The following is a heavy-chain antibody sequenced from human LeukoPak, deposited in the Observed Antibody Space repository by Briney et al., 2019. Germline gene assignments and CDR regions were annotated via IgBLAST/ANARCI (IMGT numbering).Heavy chain of an antibody. J-gene: IGHJ6*03. V-gene: IGHV1-69*01. CDR3: ARALLSSSFDYYYYYYMDV. Sequence: SVKVSCKASGGSFMFYAMNWVRQAPGQGLEWMGGIIPIFATTTYAQRFQGRVTITADESSTTAYMELTSLTSEDTAVYYCARALLSSSFDYYYYYYMDVWGKGTTVTVSS. CDR2: IIPIFATT. D-gene: IGHD6-13*01. CDR1: GGSFMFYA.